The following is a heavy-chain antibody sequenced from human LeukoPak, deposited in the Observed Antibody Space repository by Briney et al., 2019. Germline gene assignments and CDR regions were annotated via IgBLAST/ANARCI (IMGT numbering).Heavy chain of an antibody. CDR3: ARASHKYYDFWSGLGWFDH. CDR2: ISSSGSTI. CDR1: GFTFSDYY. J-gene: IGHJ5*02. D-gene: IGHD3-3*01. V-gene: IGHV3-11*01. Sequence: GGSLRLSCAASGFTFSDYYMSWIRQAPGKGLEGVSYISSSGSTIYYADSVKGRFTISRDNAKNSLYLQMNSLRAEDTAVYYCARASHKYYDFWSGLGWFDHWGQGTLVTVSS.